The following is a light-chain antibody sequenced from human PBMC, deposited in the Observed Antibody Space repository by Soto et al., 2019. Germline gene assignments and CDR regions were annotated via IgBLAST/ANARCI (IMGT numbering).Light chain of an antibody. V-gene: IGKV3-20*01. CDR3: QQYGVPPFN. CDR2: GVS. CDR1: QAVISGY. Sequence: EIVLTQSPGALSLSPGEGATLSCRASQAVISGYLAWYQQKPGQAPRLLMYGVSSRPTGISDRFSGSGSGTEFTLTITRLGPEDFALYYCQQYGVPPFNFGQGTKLQIK. J-gene: IGKJ2*01.